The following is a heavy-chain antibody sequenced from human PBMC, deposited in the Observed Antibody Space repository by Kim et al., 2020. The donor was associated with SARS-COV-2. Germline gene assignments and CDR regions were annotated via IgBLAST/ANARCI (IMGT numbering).Heavy chain of an antibody. Sequence: GGSLRLSCAASGFTFSTYGMHWVRQAPGKGLEWVAVIWYDGSNKHFADSVRGRFTISRDNSKNTLYLQMNSLRAEDTAVYYCAKDVEGGAFDYWGQGTL. CDR2: IWYDGSNK. CDR3: AKDVEGGAFDY. V-gene: IGHV3-33*06. J-gene: IGHJ4*02. D-gene: IGHD2-21*01. CDR1: GFTFSTYG.